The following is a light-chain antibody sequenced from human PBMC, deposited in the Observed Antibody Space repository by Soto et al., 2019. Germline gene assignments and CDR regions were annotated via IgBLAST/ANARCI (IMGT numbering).Light chain of an antibody. Sequence: QDARSHPASVSWSPGQAITISCTGTSSDVGGYISVSWFQQHPGKAPKLMIYDVNNRPSGVSNRFSGSKSGNTASLTISGLQAEEEADYYCSSFTRSSISVFGTGTNVAVL. CDR1: SSDVGGYIS. CDR2: DVN. V-gene: IGLV2-14*01. J-gene: IGLJ1*01. CDR3: SSFTRSSISV.